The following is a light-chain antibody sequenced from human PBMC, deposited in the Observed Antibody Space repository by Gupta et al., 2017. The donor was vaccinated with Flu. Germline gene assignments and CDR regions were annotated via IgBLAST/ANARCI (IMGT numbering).Light chain of an antibody. V-gene: IGKV1-5*03. J-gene: IGKJ3*01. CDR2: KAS. Sequence: DIQMTQSPSTLSASVGDRVTITCRASQSISHWLAWYQQKPGRAPRLLIYKASTLESGVPSRFSGSGSGTEFTLTISSLQPDDFATYYCQHYYGYSSFGPGTKVDIK. CDR1: QSISHW. CDR3: QHYYGYSS.